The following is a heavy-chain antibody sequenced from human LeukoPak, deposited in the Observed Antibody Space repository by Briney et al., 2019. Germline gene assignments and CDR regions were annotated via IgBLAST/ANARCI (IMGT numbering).Heavy chain of an antibody. CDR1: GGSISSNSYR. J-gene: IGHJ4*02. CDR2: IYHSGST. V-gene: IGHV4-39*01. CDR3: VRMSNELPDY. Sequence: SETLSLTCTVSGGSISSNSYRWGWIRQPPGKGLEWIGTIYHSGSTYYNPSLKSRVTISVDTSKNQSSLRLSSVTAADTALYYCVRMSNELPDYWGQGTLVTFSS. D-gene: IGHD5-24*01.